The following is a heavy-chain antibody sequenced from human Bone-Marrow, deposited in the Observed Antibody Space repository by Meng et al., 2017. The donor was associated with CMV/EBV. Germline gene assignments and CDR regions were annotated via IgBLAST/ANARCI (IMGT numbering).Heavy chain of an antibody. Sequence: SVKVSCKASGGTFSSYTISWVRQAPGQGLEWMGRIIPILGIANYAQKFQGRVTITADKSTSTAYMELSSLGSEDTAVYYCARDKSVGSGRYYFDYWGQGTLVTVAS. CDR3: ARDKSVGSGRYYFDY. CDR1: GGTFSSYT. D-gene: IGHD2-15*01. CDR2: IIPILGIA. J-gene: IGHJ4*02. V-gene: IGHV1-69*04.